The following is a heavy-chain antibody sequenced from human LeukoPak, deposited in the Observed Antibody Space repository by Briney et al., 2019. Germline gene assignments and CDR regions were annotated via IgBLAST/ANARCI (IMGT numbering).Heavy chain of an antibody. CDR2: IVVGSGNT. J-gene: IGHJ3*02. Sequence: SVKVSCKASGFTFTSSAMQWVRQARGQRLEWIGWIVVGSGNTNYAQKFQERVTITRDMSTSTAYMELSSLRSEDTAVYYCAAAVGYSHGHDAFGIWGQGTMVTVSS. CDR1: GFTFTSSA. D-gene: IGHD5-18*01. CDR3: AAAVGYSHGHDAFGI. V-gene: IGHV1-58*02.